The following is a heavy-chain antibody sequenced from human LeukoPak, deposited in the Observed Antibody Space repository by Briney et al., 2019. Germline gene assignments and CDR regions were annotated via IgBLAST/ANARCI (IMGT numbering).Heavy chain of an antibody. CDR1: GYTFTSYY. CDR2: INPSGGST. D-gene: IGHD6-13*01. V-gene: IGHV1-46*01. Sequence: ASVKVSCKASGYTFTSYYMHWVRQAPGQGLELMGIINPSGGSTSYAQKFQGRVTMTRDTSTSTVYMELSSLRSEDTAVYYCARADTVAAAGTVETWFDPWGQGTLVTVSS. J-gene: IGHJ5*02. CDR3: ARADTVAAAGTVETWFDP.